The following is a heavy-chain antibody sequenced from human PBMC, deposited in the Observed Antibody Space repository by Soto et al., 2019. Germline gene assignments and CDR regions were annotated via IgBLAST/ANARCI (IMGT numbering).Heavy chain of an antibody. CDR3: ARTIWSYDSFDM. CDR2: IWYDGSNK. D-gene: IGHD3-10*01. CDR1: GFDFNTSG. Sequence: QVQLVESGGGVVQPGRSLRVSCAASGFDFNTSGMHWVRQAPGKGLEWVAVIWYDGSNKYYADSVKGRFTISRDNSKNTVSLQMISLRAEDTAVYYFARTIWSYDSFDMWGQGTMVTVAS. J-gene: IGHJ3*02. V-gene: IGHV3-33*01.